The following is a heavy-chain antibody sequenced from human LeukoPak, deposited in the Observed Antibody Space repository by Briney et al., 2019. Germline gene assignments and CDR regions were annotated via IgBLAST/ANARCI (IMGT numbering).Heavy chain of an antibody. CDR3: ARGGYEGFDY. CDR1: GGSVSSGSYY. Sequence: SETLSLTCTVSGGSVSSGSYYWSWIRQPPGKGLEWIGYIYYSGSTSYNPSLKSRVTISVDTSKNQFSLKLSSVTAADTAVYYCARGGYEGFDYWGQGTLVTVSS. V-gene: IGHV4-61*01. J-gene: IGHJ4*02. D-gene: IGHD1-1*01. CDR2: IYYSGST.